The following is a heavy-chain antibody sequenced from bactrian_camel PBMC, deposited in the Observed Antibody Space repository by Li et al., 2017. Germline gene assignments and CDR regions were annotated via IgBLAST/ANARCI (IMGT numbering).Heavy chain of an antibody. V-gene: IGHV3S25*01. CDR2: ISNGGSKTQT. CDR3: GRTSGHWSAPAPAPAFEY. D-gene: IGHD2*01. J-gene: IGHJ4*01. Sequence: QLVESGGASVQVGGSQRLSCAASGATVSTNCMAWFRQAPGMEREGVAYISNGGSKTQTHYADPVKGRFTISQDNAKNTVYLQMNTLKPEDTAMYYCGRTSGHWSAPAPAPAFEYSGQGTQVTVS. CDR1: GATVSTNC.